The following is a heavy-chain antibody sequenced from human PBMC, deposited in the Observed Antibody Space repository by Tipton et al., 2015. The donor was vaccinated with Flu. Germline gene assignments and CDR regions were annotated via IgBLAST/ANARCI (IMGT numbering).Heavy chain of an antibody. V-gene: IGHV1-2*02. D-gene: IGHD5-24*01. Sequence: QVQLVQSGAELKKPGASVKVSCKGSGYTFIVHYMHWVRQAPGQGLEWMGWINPKDNDTSISTVYMELSRLSPDDTAVYYCVRDGAGYNGAFDMWGQGTMVTVSS. CDR3: VRDGAGYNGAFDM. J-gene: IGHJ3*02. CDR1: GYTFIVHY. CDR2: INPKD.